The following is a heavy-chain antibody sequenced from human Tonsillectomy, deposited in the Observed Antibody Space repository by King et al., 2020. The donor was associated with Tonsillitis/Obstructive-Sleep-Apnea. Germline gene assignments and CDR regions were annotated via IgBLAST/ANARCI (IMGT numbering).Heavy chain of an antibody. CDR2: ILYDGSNK. V-gene: IGHV3-30*09. CDR1: GFTFSSYV. Sequence: VQLVESGGGVVQPGRSLRLSCAASGFTFSSYVMHWIRQAPGKGLEWVATILYDGSNKYYADSVKGRFAISRDNSKKMLFLQMSRLRSEDTAVYYCARGTEIVVRHYYMHVWGKGTTVTVSS. D-gene: IGHD2-21*01. CDR3: ARGTEIVVRHYYMHV. J-gene: IGHJ6*03.